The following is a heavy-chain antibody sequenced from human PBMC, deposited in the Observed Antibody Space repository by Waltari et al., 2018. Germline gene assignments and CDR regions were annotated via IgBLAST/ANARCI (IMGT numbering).Heavy chain of an antibody. J-gene: IGHJ6*02. CDR2: SYTRGST. Sequence: QVQLQESGPGLVKPSETLSLTCTVSGGSISSYYWSWIRQPAGKGLEWIGRSYTRGSTNYNPTRKSRVTMAVETSKNQFPLKLSSVTAADTAVYYCARDWSEGYYYYGMDVWGQGTTVTVSS. CDR3: ARDWSEGYYYYGMDV. V-gene: IGHV4-4*07. CDR1: GGSISSYY.